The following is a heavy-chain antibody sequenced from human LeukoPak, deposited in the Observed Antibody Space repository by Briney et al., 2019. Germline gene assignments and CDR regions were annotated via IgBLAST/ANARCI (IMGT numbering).Heavy chain of an antibody. Sequence: PGGSLRLSCAASGFTFSSYGMHWVRQAPGKGLEWVAVISYDGSNKYYADYVKGRFTISRDNSKNTLYLQMNSLRAEDTAVYYCAKDTSYGNGYDYWGQGTLVTVSS. CDR2: ISYDGSNK. J-gene: IGHJ4*02. CDR3: AKDTSYGNGYDY. V-gene: IGHV3-30*18. CDR1: GFTFSSYG. D-gene: IGHD3-10*01.